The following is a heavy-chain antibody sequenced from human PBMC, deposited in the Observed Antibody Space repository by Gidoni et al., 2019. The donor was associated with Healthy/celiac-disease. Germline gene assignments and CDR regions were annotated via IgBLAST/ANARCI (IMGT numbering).Heavy chain of an antibody. Sequence: IGRIYTSGSTNYNPSLKSRVTISVDTSKNQFSLKLSSVTAADTAVYYCARGGSYYVYWGQGTLVTVSS. CDR3: ARGGSYYVY. V-gene: IGHV4-61*02. CDR2: IYTSGST. J-gene: IGHJ4*02. D-gene: IGHD1-26*01.